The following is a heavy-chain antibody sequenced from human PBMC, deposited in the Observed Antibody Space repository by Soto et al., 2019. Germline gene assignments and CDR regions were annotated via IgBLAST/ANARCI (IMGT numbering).Heavy chain of an antibody. D-gene: IGHD1-1*01. V-gene: IGHV3-21*04. CDR2: ISSSSSYI. J-gene: IGHJ4*02. Sequence: GGSLRLSCAASGFTFSSYNMNWVRQAPGKGLEWVSSISSSSSYIYYADSVKGRFTISRDNAKNSLYLQMNSLRVEDTAVYYCARVSTTVVDHFDCWGQGTLVTVSS. CDR1: GFTFSSYN. CDR3: ARVSTTVVDHFDC.